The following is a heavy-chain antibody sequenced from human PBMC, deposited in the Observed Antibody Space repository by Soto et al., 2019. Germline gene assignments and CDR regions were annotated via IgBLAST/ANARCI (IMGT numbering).Heavy chain of an antibody. V-gene: IGHV3-64*02. CDR1: GFTFSSYA. J-gene: IGHJ6*02. CDR3: ARNQKAGGGMDV. CDR2: ISSNGGST. D-gene: IGHD2-2*01. Sequence: GGSLRLSCAASGFTFSSYAMHWVRQAPGKGLEYVSAISSNGGSTYYADSVKGRFTISRDNSKNTLYLQMGSLRAEDMAVYYCARNQKAGGGMDVWGQRTTVTVSS.